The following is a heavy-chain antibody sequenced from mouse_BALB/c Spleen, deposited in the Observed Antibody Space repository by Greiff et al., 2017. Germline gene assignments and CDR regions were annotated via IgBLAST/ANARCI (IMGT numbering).Heavy chain of an antibody. CDR2: INPSSGYT. CDR1: GYTFTSYT. Sequence: VKLQESAAELARPGASVKMSCKASGYTFTSYTMHWVKQRPGQGLEWIGYINPSSGYTEYNQKFKDKTTLTADKSSSTAYMQLSSLTSEDSAVFYWAPLGTYEFANGGQGLWSLSLQ. CDR3: APLGTYEFAN. J-gene: IGHJ3*01. V-gene: IGHV1-4*02. D-gene: IGHD5-1*01.